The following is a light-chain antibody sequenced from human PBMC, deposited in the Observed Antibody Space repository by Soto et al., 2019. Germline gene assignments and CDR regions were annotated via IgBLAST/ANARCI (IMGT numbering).Light chain of an antibody. J-gene: IGKJ1*01. Sequence: DIQMTQSPSSLSASVGDRVTITCRASQSISSYLNWYQQKPGKAPKLLIYAASSLQSGVPSRFSGSGSGTDFTLTISSLQPEDFATYYCQQSYSNRRTFGQGTKV. V-gene: IGKV1-39*01. CDR1: QSISSY. CDR2: AAS. CDR3: QQSYSNRRT.